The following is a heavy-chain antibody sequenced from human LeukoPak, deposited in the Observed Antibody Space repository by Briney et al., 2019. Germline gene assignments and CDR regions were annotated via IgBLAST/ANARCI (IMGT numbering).Heavy chain of an antibody. V-gene: IGHV1-3*01. J-gene: IGHJ2*01. D-gene: IGHD6-19*01. CDR2: ISAGNGNT. CDR3: ARPIGYSSGGFDL. Sequence: ASVKVSCKASGYTFTSYAIHWVRQAPGQRLEWMGWISAGNGNTKYSQNFQGRVTFISNTSATTAFMELSSLRSEDAAVYYCARPIGYSSGGFDLWGRGTLVTVSS. CDR1: GYTFTSYA.